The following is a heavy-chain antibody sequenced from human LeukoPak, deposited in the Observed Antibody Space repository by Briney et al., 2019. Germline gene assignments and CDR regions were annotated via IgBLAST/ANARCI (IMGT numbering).Heavy chain of an antibody. CDR1: GFTFSSYW. J-gene: IGHJ4*02. CDR2: IKQDGSEK. Sequence: PGGSLRLSCAASGFTFSSYWMSWVRQAPGKGLEWVANIKQDGSEKYYVDSVKGRFTISRDNAKNSLYLQMNSLRAEDTAVYYCXRLLGYCSSTSCYTWGQGTLVTVSS. D-gene: IGHD2-2*02. CDR3: XRLLGYCSSTSCYT. V-gene: IGHV3-7*01.